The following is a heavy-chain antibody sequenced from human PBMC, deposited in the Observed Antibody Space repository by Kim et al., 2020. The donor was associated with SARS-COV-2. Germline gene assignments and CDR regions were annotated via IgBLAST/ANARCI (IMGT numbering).Heavy chain of an antibody. CDR2: INHSGST. D-gene: IGHD6-13*01. Sequence: SETLSLTCAVYGGSFSGYYWSWIRQPPGKGLEWIGEINHSGSTNYNPSLKSRVTISVDTSKNQFSLKLSSVTAADTAVYYCAILSGGGSSWPYYFDYWGQGTLVTVSS. V-gene: IGHV4-34*01. CDR1: GGSFSGYY. CDR3: AILSGGGSSWPYYFDY. J-gene: IGHJ4*02.